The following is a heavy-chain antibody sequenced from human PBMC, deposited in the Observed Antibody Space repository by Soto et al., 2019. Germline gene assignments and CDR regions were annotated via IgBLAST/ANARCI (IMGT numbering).Heavy chain of an antibody. D-gene: IGHD6-19*01. Sequence: EVQLVESGGGLVQHGGSLRLSCAASGFTFSTYWMSWVRQAPGKGLEWVANIKQDGTEKYYVDSVKGRFTISRDNAKNSLDLQMNSLRAEDTAVYYCAKRNSGGSWSSFYICGQGTMVTVS. CDR3: AKRNSGGSWSSFYI. J-gene: IGHJ3*02. CDR1: GFTFSTYW. CDR2: IKQDGTEK. V-gene: IGHV3-7*01.